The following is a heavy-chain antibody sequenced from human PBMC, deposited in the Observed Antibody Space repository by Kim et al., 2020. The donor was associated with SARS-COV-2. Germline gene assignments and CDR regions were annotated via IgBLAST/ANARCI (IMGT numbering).Heavy chain of an antibody. CDR2: INPSGGST. CDR1: GYTFTSYY. Sequence: ASVKVSCKASGYTFTSYYMHWVRQAPGQGLEWMGIINPSGGSTSYAQKFQGRVTMTRDTSTSTVYMELSSLRSEDTAVYYCARDQLWFGELFMGFYYGMDVWGQGTTVTVSS. D-gene: IGHD3-10*01. J-gene: IGHJ6*02. V-gene: IGHV1-46*01. CDR3: ARDQLWFGELFMGFYYGMDV.